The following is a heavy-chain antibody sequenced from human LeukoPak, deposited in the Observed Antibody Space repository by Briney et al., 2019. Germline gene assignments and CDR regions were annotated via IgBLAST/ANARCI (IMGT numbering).Heavy chain of an antibody. J-gene: IGHJ4*02. V-gene: IGHV1-46*01. D-gene: IGHD4-17*01. CDR1: GYTFTSYY. CDR3: ARGRRYGPGVFYFDY. Sequence: GASVKVSCKASGYTFTSYYMHWVRQAPGQGLEWMGRINPSGGSTSYAQKFQGRVTMTRDTSTSTVYMELSSLRSEDTAVYYCARGRRYGPGVFYFDYWGQGTLVTVSS. CDR2: INPSGGST.